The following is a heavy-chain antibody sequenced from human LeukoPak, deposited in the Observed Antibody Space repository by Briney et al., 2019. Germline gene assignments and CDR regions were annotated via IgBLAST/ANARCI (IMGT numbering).Heavy chain of an antibody. D-gene: IGHD6-19*01. Sequence: SETLSLTCTVSGVSISSSSYYGGWIGQPPGKGLEWVESIYYSDSNYNYPSLKRRLTTSAVTSKNHFSLKLSSVPAADTAVYYCARRRLGWYSVDYWGQGTLVTVSS. V-gene: IGHV4-39*02. CDR3: ARRRLGWYSVDY. J-gene: IGHJ4*02. CDR1: GVSISSSSYY. CDR2: IYYSDSN.